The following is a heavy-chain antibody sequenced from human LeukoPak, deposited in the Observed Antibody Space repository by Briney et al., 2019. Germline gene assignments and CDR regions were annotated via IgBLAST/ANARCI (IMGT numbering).Heavy chain of an antibody. J-gene: IGHJ4*02. CDR3: AREAIVDGYFDY. V-gene: IGHV4-34*01. CDR1: GGSFSGYY. CDR2: INHSGST. D-gene: IGHD2-15*01. Sequence: SETLSLTCAVYGGSFSGYYWSWIRQPPGKGLEWIGEINHSGSTNYNPSLKSRVTISVDTSKNQFSLKLSSVTAADTAVYYCAREAIVDGYFDYWGQGTLVAVSS.